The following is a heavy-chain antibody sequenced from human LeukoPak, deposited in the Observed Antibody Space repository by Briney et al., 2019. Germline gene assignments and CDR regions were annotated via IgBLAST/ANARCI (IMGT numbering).Heavy chain of an antibody. D-gene: IGHD2-8*01. CDR2: VNPKSGNT. J-gene: IGHJ4*02. V-gene: IGHV1-8*03. Sequence: ASVKVSCKASGYMFTSYDINWVRQAPGQGLEWMGWVNPKSGNTGYKQKFQARVTITRDTSITTAYMELSSLTSDDTAVYFCARGLPLGYCTYGVCYPPKHFDFWGQGTLVTVSS. CDR3: ARGLPLGYCTYGVCYPPKHFDF. CDR1: GYMFTSYD.